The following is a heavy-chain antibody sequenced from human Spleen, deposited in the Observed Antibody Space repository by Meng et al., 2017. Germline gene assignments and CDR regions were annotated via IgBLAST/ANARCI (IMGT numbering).Heavy chain of an antibody. V-gene: IGHV1-2*06. CDR1: GYTFTGYY. D-gene: IGHD6-25*01. CDR2: INPKSGDT. Sequence: ASVKVSCKASGYTFTGYYLHWVRRAPGQGLEWMGRINPKSGDTHYAQKFQARVTMTGDTSISTAYMELSGLRSEDTAMYYCARDEDISAAGKLFGDYWGQGTLVTVSS. J-gene: IGHJ4*02. CDR3: ARDEDISAAGKLFGDY.